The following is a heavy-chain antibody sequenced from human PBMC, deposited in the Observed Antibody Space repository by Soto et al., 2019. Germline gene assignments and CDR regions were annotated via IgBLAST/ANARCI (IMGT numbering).Heavy chain of an antibody. CDR1: GYSFSDYF. V-gene: IGHV1-2*02. Sequence: ASVKVSCKPSGYSFSDYFIQCVRQAPGQGLEWVAWINPKTAATNYAKKFQGRVSVTWDTSSTTAYMELTSLGPDDTAVYYCARIKWGLNYYNGMDVWGQGTTVTVSS. D-gene: IGHD1-26*01. CDR3: ARIKWGLNYYNGMDV. CDR2: INPKTAAT. J-gene: IGHJ6*02.